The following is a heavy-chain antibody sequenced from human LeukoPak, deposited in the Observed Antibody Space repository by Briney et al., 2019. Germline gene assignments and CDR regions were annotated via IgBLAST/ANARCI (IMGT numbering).Heavy chain of an antibody. D-gene: IGHD6-13*01. Sequence: GGSLRLSCAASGLTFSSYSMNWVRQAPGKGLEWVSSISSSSSYIYYADSVKGRFTISRDNAKNSLYLQMNSLRAEDTAVYYCARRIAAAGPYDYGMDVWGQGTTVTVSS. CDR2: ISSSSSYI. V-gene: IGHV3-21*01. CDR1: GLTFSSYS. J-gene: IGHJ6*02. CDR3: ARRIAAAGPYDYGMDV.